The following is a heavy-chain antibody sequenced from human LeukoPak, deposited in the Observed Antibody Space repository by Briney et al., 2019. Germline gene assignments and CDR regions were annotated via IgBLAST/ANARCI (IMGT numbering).Heavy chain of an antibody. J-gene: IGHJ2*01. Sequence: SETLSLTCAVYGGSFSGYYWSWIRQPPGKGLEWIGEINHSGSTNYNPSLKSRVTISVDTSKNQFSLKLSSVTAADTAVYYCARMTTDWYFDLWGRGTLVTVSS. CDR2: INHSGST. CDR1: GGSFSGYY. D-gene: IGHD4-11*01. V-gene: IGHV4-34*01. CDR3: ARMTTDWYFDL.